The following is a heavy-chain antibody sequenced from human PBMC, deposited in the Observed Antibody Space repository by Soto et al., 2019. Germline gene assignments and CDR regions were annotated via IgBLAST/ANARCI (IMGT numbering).Heavy chain of an antibody. CDR3: ASMIGDPVLSFDS. CDR2: IFYSGST. V-gene: IGHV4-59*01. CDR1: GGSIISYS. D-gene: IGHD3-10*02. Sequence: QVQLKESGPGRVKPSETLSLPCTVSGGSIISYSWSWIRQPPGKGLEWIGFIFYSGSTSYNPSLKSRVTISIDTSEYQFSLKLNSVTAADTAVYYCASMIGDPVLSFDSWGQGTLVAVSS. J-gene: IGHJ5*01.